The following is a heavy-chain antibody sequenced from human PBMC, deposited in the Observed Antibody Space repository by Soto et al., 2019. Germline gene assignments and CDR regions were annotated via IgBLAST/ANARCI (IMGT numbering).Heavy chain of an antibody. J-gene: IGHJ4*02. Sequence: EVQLVESGGGLVQPGGSLRLSCAASGFTFSSYSMNWVRQAPGKGLEWVSYISSSSTIYYADSVKGRFTISRDNAKNSLYLQMNSLRAEDTAVYYCAREGRKGDFWSGYYPRWGQGTLVTVSS. CDR1: GFTFSSYS. D-gene: IGHD3-3*01. V-gene: IGHV3-48*01. CDR2: ISSSSTI. CDR3: AREGRKGDFWSGYYPR.